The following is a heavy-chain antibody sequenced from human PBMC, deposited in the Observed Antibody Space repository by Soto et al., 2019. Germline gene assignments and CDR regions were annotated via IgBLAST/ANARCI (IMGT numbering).Heavy chain of an antibody. V-gene: IGHV4-4*02. CDR3: ARARATIAAAAIFDC. J-gene: IGHJ4*02. D-gene: IGHD6-13*01. CDR1: GGSLSTSNW. Sequence: SETLSLTYAVSGGSLSTSNWWSWVRQPPGKGLEWIGEVYRTGSTNYNPSLESRLTISVDKSKNQFSLKLTSVTAADTAVYYCARARATIAAAAIFDCWGQGTLVTVS. CDR2: VYRTGST.